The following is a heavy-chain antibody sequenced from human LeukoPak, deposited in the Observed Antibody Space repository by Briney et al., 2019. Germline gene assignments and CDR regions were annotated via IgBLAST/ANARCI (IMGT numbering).Heavy chain of an antibody. CDR1: GGTFSSYA. Sequence: SVKVSCKASGGTFSSYAISWVRQAPGQGLEWMGGIIPIFGTANYAQKFQGRVTITADGSTSTAYMELSSPRSEDTAVYYCARDRPGFWSGYYTYWGQGTLVTVSS. J-gene: IGHJ4*02. V-gene: IGHV1-69*13. CDR2: IIPIFGTA. D-gene: IGHD3-3*01. CDR3: ARDRPGFWSGYYTY.